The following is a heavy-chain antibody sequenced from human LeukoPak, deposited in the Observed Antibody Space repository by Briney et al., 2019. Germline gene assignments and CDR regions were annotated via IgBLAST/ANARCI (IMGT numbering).Heavy chain of an antibody. D-gene: IGHD3-22*01. CDR1: GSSFSDYY. CDR3: APRITMIVVAGGAFDI. Sequence: PGGSLRLSCAASGSSFSDYYMSWIRQAPGKGLEWVSYISSSGSTIYYADSVKGRFTISRDNAKNSLYLQMNSLRAEDTAVYYCAPRITMIVVAGGAFDIWGQGTMVTVSS. V-gene: IGHV3-11*01. CDR2: ISSSGSTI. J-gene: IGHJ3*02.